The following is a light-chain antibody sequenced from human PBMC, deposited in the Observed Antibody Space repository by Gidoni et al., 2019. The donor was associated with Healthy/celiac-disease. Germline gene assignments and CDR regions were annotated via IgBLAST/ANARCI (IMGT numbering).Light chain of an antibody. J-gene: IGKJ4*01. CDR1: QSLLHSKGYNY. CDR2: LGS. V-gene: IGKV2-28*01. Sequence: DIVRTKSPLSLPVTPGEPASISCRSSQSLLHSKGYNYLDWYLQKPGQSPQLLIYLGSNRASGVPDRFSGSGSGTDFTLKISRVEAVDVGVSYCMQALQTPLTFGGGTKVEIK. CDR3: MQALQTPLT.